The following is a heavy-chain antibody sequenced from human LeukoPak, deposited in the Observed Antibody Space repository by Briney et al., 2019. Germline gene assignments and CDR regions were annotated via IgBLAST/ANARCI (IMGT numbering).Heavy chain of an antibody. D-gene: IGHD3-10*01. CDR2: ISGSGGST. CDR3: AKDHLGNYGSGSYPDY. CDR1: GFTFSSYA. V-gene: IGHV3-23*01. Sequence: GRSLRLSCAASGFTFSSYAMSWVRQAPGKGLEWVSAISGSGGSTYYADSVKGRFTISRDNSKNTLYLQMNSLRAEDTAVYYCAKDHLGNYGSGSYPDYWGQGTLVTVSS. J-gene: IGHJ4*02.